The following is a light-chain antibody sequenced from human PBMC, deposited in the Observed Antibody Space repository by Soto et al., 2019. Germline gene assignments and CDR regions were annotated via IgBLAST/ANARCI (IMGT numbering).Light chain of an antibody. J-gene: IGKJ1*01. V-gene: IGKV1-27*01. CDR2: GAS. CDR1: QGIHNF. CDR3: QKYDMDPPAT. Sequence: DIQMTQSPSSLSAFVGDIFTIXXRASQGIHNFLAWYQHKPGKASKLVXFGASTLHSGVPSRFSGSGSGTDFTLTITNLQPEDVATYYCQKYDMDPPATFGQGTKV.